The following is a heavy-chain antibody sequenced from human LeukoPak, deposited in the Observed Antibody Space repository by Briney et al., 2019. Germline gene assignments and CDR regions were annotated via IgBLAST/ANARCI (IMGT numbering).Heavy chain of an antibody. CDR3: AREPVYYDSSGYYPSDY. CDR2: INHSGST. D-gene: IGHD3-22*01. CDR1: GGSFSGYY. Sequence: SETLSLTCAVYGGSFSGYYWSWIRQPPGKGLEWIGEINHSGSTNYNPSLKSRVTISVDTSKNQFSLKLSSVTAADTAVYYCAREPVYYDSSGYYPSDYWGQGTLVTVSS. J-gene: IGHJ4*02. V-gene: IGHV4-34*01.